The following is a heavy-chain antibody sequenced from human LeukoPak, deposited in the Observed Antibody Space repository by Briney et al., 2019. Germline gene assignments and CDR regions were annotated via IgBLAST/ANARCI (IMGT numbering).Heavy chain of an antibody. CDR1: GFMFSSYW. J-gene: IGHJ6*03. CDR3: ARGLSGSGSPRRGDYYYYMDV. Sequence: GGSLRLSCAASGFMFSSYWMSWVRQAPGRGLEWVADIKEDGSEKSYVDSVKGRFTISRDNAKNSLYLQMNTLRAEDTAVYYCARGLSGSGSPRRGDYYYYMDVWGKGTTVTVSS. D-gene: IGHD3-10*01. V-gene: IGHV3-7*03. CDR2: IKEDGSEK.